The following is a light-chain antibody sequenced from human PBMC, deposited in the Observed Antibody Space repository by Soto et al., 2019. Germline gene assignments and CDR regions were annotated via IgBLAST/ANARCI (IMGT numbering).Light chain of an antibody. CDR1: SSDVGGYTY. CDR3: CSYTSSSPYV. CDR2: EVS. Sequence: QSALTQPASVSGSPGQSINISCTGTSSDVGGYTYVSWYQQHPGKAPKLMIYEVSNRPSGVSNRFSGSKSGNTAALTISWLQAEDEADYYCCSYTSSSPYVFGTGTKLTVL. V-gene: IGLV2-14*01. J-gene: IGLJ1*01.